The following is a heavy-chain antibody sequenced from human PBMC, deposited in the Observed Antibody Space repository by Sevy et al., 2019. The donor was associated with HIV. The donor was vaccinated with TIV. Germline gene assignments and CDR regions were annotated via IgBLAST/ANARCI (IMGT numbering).Heavy chain of an antibody. D-gene: IGHD3-9*01. CDR2: IKSKIDGATR. V-gene: IGHV3-15*01. CDR3: ATGLGKSDFDY. CDR1: GFTFSNAW. Sequence: GGSLRLSCAASGFTFSNAWMSWVRQAPGKGLEWVGPIKSKIDGATRDLAAPVKGRITISRDDSRNTLYLQMNSLKTEDTGVYYCATGLGKSDFDYWGQGTLVTVSS. J-gene: IGHJ4*02.